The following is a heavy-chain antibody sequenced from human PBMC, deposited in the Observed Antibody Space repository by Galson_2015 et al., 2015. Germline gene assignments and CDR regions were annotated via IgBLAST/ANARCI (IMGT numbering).Heavy chain of an antibody. J-gene: IGHJ4*02. D-gene: IGHD5-24*01. Sequence: SLRLSCAASGFTFNTYAMHWVRQAPGKGLEWVALISYDGNNKYYADSVRGRFTVSRDNSKNTLYPQLNSLGPEDTAVYYCATPRRRDGYSPFDYWGQGTLVTVSS. V-gene: IGHV3-30-3*01. CDR3: ATPRRRDGYSPFDY. CDR2: ISYDGNNK. CDR1: GFTFNTYA.